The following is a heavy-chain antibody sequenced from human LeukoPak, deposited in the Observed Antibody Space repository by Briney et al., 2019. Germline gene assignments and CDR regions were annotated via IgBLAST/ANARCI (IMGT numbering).Heavy chain of an antibody. Sequence: PVGSLRLSCAASGFTFTNHYMDWVRQAPGMGLEWIARTTNRPNAHTTSYAASVRGRFTVSRDDSNNLLHLQMSSLKSDDTAVYYCGRDTSTAIDYWGRGTLVTVPS. CDR2: TTNRPNAHTT. CDR3: GRDTSTAIDY. D-gene: IGHD5-18*01. V-gene: IGHV3-72*01. CDR1: GFTFTNHY. J-gene: IGHJ4*02.